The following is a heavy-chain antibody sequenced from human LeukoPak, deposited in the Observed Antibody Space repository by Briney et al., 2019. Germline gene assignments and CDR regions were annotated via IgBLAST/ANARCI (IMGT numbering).Heavy chain of an antibody. Sequence: ASVKVSCKASGYTFTGYYMHWVRQAPGQGLEWMGWTNPNSGGTNYAQKFQGRVTMTRDTSISTAYMELSRLRSDDTAVYYCARTRRSMREPNDAFDIWGQGTMVTVSS. D-gene: IGHD1-14*01. V-gene: IGHV1-2*02. CDR2: TNPNSGGT. CDR3: ARTRRSMREPNDAFDI. J-gene: IGHJ3*02. CDR1: GYTFTGYY.